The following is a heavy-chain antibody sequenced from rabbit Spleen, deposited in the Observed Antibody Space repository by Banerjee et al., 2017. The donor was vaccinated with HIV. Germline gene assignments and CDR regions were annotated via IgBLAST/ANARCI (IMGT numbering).Heavy chain of an antibody. D-gene: IGHD1-1*01. CDR2: IYINPGRS. J-gene: IGHJ6*01. Sequence: QSLEESGGDLVKPGASLTLTCTASGFSFSSSYYMRWVRQAPGKGLEWIATIYINPGRSYYATWVNGRFTISRTSSTTVTLQMTRLTAADTATYFCARDTSSSFSSYGMDLWGPGTLVTVS. CDR1: GFSFSSSYY. V-gene: IGHV1S40*01. CDR3: ARDTSSSFSSYGMDL.